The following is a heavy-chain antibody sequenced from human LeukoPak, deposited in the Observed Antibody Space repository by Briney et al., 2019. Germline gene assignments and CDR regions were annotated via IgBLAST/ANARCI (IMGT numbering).Heavy chain of an antibody. D-gene: IGHD6-19*01. CDR2: IKQDGSEK. Sequence: QSGGSLRLSCAASGFTFSSYWMSWVRQAPGKGLEWVANIKQDGSEKYYVDSVKGRFTISRDNSKNSLYLQMNSLRAEDTAVYYCAKDQLQWLVRFYFDYWGQGTLVTVSS. CDR3: AKDQLQWLVRFYFDY. V-gene: IGHV3-7*03. J-gene: IGHJ4*02. CDR1: GFTFSSYW.